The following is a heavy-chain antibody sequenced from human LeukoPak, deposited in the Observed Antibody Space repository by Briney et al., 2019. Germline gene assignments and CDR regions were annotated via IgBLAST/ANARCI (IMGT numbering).Heavy chain of an antibody. CDR2: INPSGGST. Sequence: ASVKVSCKASGYTFTSYGISWVRQAPGQGLEWMGIINPSGGSTSYAQKFQGRVTMTRDTSTSTVYMELSSLRSEDTAVYYCARDLELTGTENYWGQGTLVTVSS. V-gene: IGHV1-46*01. CDR1: GYTFTSYG. J-gene: IGHJ4*02. D-gene: IGHD1-7*01. CDR3: ARDLELTGTENY.